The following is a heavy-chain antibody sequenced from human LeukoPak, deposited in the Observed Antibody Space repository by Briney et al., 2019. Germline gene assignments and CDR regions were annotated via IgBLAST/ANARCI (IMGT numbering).Heavy chain of an antibody. CDR2: ISYSGST. Sequence: SETLSLTCTVSGGSISSHYWSWIRQPPGKGLDWIGYISYSGSTNFNTSLKSRVNISLDTSKNQFSLKLNSMTPADTAVYYCARGSRLDYGGIGEFDYWGQGTLVTVSS. D-gene: IGHD4-23*01. V-gene: IGHV4-59*11. CDR3: ARGSRLDYGGIGEFDY. CDR1: GGSISSHY. J-gene: IGHJ4*02.